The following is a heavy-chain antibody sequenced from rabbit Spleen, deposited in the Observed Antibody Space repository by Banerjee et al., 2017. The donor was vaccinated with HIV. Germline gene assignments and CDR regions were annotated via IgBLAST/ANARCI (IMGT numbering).Heavy chain of an antibody. CDR3: ARDRDGGSYNSYYFDL. Sequence: QEQLEESGGDLVKPEGSLTLTCTASGFSFSSGYWICWVRQAPGKGLEWIACIGVGSGSTYYANWAKGRFTISKTSSTTVTLQITSLTVADTATYFCARDRDGGSYNSYYFDLWGPGTLVTVS. CDR1: GFSFSSGYW. CDR2: IGVGSGST. J-gene: IGHJ4*01. D-gene: IGHD8-1*01. V-gene: IGHV1S45*01.